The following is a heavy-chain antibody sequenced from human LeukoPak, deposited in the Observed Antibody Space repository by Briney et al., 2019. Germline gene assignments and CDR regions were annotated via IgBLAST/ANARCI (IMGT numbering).Heavy chain of an antibody. Sequence: GGSLRLSCTASGFTFGEHAMTWVRQAPGKGLEWVGFIRSKAYGGTTDYAASVKGRFTISRDGSKSIAYLQMNSLKTEDTAVYYCTRDPTDIVVVPATIGDAFDIWGQGTMVTVSS. CDR1: GFTFGEHA. CDR3: TRDPTDIVVVPATIGDAFDI. V-gene: IGHV3-49*04. D-gene: IGHD2-2*01. CDR2: IRSKAYGGTT. J-gene: IGHJ3*02.